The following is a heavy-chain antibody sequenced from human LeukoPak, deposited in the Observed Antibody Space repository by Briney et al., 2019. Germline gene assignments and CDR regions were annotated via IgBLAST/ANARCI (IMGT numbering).Heavy chain of an antibody. CDR1: GGSISSSSYY. CDR3: ARLDYYDSSGYFDDAFDI. Sequence: PSETLSLTCTVSGGSISSSSYYWGWIRQPPGKGLEWIGSIYNSGSTYYNPSLKSRVTISVDTSKNQFSLKLSSVTAADTAVYYCARLDYYDSSGYFDDAFDIWGQGTMVTVSS. J-gene: IGHJ3*02. V-gene: IGHV4-39*07. CDR2: IYNSGST. D-gene: IGHD3-22*01.